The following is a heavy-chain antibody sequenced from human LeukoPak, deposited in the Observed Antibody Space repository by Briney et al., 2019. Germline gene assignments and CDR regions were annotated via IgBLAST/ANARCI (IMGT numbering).Heavy chain of an antibody. D-gene: IGHD2-21*01. CDR1: GGSFNGYY. CDR3: ARERYTYCGGDCFGTGAFDI. CDR2: INHSGST. V-gene: IGHV4-34*01. J-gene: IGHJ3*02. Sequence: PSETLSLTCAVYGGSFNGYYWSWIRQPPGKGLEWIGEINHSGSTNYNPSLKSRVTISVDTSKNQFSLKLSSVTAADTAVYYCARERYTYCGGDCFGTGAFDIWGQGTMVTVSS.